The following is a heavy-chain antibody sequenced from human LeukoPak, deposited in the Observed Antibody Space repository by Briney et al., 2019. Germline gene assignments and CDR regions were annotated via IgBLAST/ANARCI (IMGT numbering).Heavy chain of an antibody. CDR2: IWYDGSEK. CDR3: AKDLGSGWYYFDN. J-gene: IGHJ4*02. V-gene: IGHV3-33*06. Sequence: PGGSLRLSCAASGFTFRTYGMHWVRQAPGKGLDWVAVIWYDGSEKYYADSVKGRFTISRDNFKNTLYLQMDSLRVEDTAVYYCAKDLGSGWYYFDNWGQGTLVTVSS. D-gene: IGHD6-19*01. CDR1: GFTFRTYG.